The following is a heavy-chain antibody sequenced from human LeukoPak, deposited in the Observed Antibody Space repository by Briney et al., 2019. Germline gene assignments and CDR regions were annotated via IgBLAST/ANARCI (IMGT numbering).Heavy chain of an antibody. Sequence: SETLSLTCAVYGGSFSDYCWTWISHPPGKGLEWVGEINHSGGTNHNPSLMSRAIMSVATSKNQFSLMVSSVTAADTAVYYCARAGPANLNWSYYIDFWGQGILVTVSS. CDR3: ARAGPANLNWSYYIDF. D-gene: IGHD1-1*01. J-gene: IGHJ4*02. CDR2: INHSGGT. V-gene: IGHV4-34*04. CDR1: GGSFSDYC.